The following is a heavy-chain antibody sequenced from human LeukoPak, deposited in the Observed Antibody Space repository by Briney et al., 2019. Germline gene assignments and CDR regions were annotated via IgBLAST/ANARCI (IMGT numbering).Heavy chain of an antibody. V-gene: IGHV3-30-3*01. CDR2: ISYDGSNK. Sequence: GGSLRLSCAASGFTFNRYAIHWVRQAPGKGLEWVAFISYDGSNKYFADSVRGRFTISRDNSKNTVYLQMDSLRAEDTAVFYCARDRNLDSWGEGSLVTVCS. CDR3: ARDRNLDS. CDR1: GFTFNRYA. J-gene: IGHJ4*02.